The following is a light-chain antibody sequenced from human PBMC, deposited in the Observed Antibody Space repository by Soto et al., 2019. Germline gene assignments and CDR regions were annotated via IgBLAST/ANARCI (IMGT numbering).Light chain of an antibody. CDR1: QGIRNF. V-gene: IGKV1-27*01. Sequence: DIQMTQSPTSLSASVGDRVTITCRASQGIRNFVAWYQQKPGKPPKLLIYAASTLQSGVPSRFSRNGSGTDFTLTINSLQPEDVATYSCQKYSSVPVFGPGTKVEIK. CDR2: AAS. CDR3: QKYSSVPV. J-gene: IGKJ3*01.